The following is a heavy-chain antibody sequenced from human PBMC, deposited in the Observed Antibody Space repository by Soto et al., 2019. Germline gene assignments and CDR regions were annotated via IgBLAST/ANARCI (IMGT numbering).Heavy chain of an antibody. J-gene: IGHJ4*02. CDR2: TYYRSKWYH. V-gene: IGHV6-1*01. CDR1: GDCVSSNRAT. Sequence: PSQTLSLTCAISGDCVSSNRATWSWFRQSPSRGLEWLGRTYYRSKWYHDYAVSLNGRGTINPDTSQNQFSLHLTSVTPEDTAVYYCGRLVGNSWIDYWGQGTLVTVSS. CDR3: GRLVGNSWIDY. D-gene: IGHD6-13*01.